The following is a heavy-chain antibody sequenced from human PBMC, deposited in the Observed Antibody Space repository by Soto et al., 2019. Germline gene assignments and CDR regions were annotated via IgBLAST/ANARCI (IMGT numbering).Heavy chain of an antibody. J-gene: IGHJ4*02. D-gene: IGHD2-21*02. CDR3: ARAGYCGGDCYYYFDY. V-gene: IGHV1-69*13. CDR1: GGTFSSYA. Sequence: EASVKVSCKASGGTFSSYAISWARQAPGQGLQWMGGIIPIFGTANYAQKFQGRVTITADESTSTAYMELSSLRSEDTAVYYCARAGYCGGDCYYYFDYWGQGTQVTVSS. CDR2: IIPIFGTA.